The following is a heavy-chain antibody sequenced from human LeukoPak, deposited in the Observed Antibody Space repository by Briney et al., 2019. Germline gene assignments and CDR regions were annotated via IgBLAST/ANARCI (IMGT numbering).Heavy chain of an antibody. Sequence: SETLSLTCTVSGGSISSSSYYWGWIRQPPGKGREWIVSIYYSGSTYYNPSLKSRVTISVDTSKNQFSLKLSSVTAADTAVYYCARDSVRDYDFWSGYYHYYFDYWGQGTLVTVSS. CDR2: IYYSGST. CDR3: ARDSVRDYDFWSGYYHYYFDY. V-gene: IGHV4-39*07. D-gene: IGHD3-3*01. CDR1: GGSISSSSYY. J-gene: IGHJ4*02.